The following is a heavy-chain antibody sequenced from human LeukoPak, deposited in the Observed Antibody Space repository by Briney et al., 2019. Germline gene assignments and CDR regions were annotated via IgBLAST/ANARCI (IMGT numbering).Heavy chain of an antibody. CDR1: GITFSDSA. Sequence: KSGGSLRLSCAASGITFSDSAMHWVRQSPDKGLEWLAAISYDGSNPYYADFVKGRLIISRDNSKNTLFLQLNSLRVEDTALYYCAKVGPGYTFNYFYMDVWGKGTTVIVSS. CDR2: ISYDGSNP. J-gene: IGHJ6*03. CDR3: AKVGPGYTFNYFYMDV. D-gene: IGHD5-18*01. V-gene: IGHV3-30*18.